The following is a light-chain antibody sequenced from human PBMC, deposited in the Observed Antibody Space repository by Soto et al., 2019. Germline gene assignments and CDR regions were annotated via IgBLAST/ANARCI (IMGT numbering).Light chain of an antibody. J-gene: IGKJ1*01. Sequence: EIQVSLSAFTLSASVGYGVTITCRASQSISSWLAWYQQKPGKAPKLLIHDASSLESGVPSRFSGSGSGTEFTLAISSLQPDDFATYYCQQYSSYPRTFGQGTKVDIK. CDR2: DAS. V-gene: IGKV1-5*01. CDR1: QSISSW. CDR3: QQYSSYPRT.